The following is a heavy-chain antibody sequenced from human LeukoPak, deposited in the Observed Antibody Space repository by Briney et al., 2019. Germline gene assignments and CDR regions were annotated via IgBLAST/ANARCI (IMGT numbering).Heavy chain of an antibody. Sequence: SETLSLTCTVSGGSISSYYRSWIRQPPGKGLEWIGYIYYSGSTNYNPSLKSRVTISVDTTKNQFSLKLSSVTAADTAVYYCARGGTIFGVVTYFDYWGQGTLVTVSS. CDR2: IYYSGST. CDR3: ARGGTIFGVVTYFDY. V-gene: IGHV4-59*01. J-gene: IGHJ4*02. CDR1: GGSISSYY. D-gene: IGHD3-3*01.